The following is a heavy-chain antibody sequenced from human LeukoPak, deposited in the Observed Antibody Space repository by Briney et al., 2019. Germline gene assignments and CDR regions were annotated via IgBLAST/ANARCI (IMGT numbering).Heavy chain of an antibody. D-gene: IGHD2-2*01. Sequence: ASVKVSCKASGYTFTGYYMHWVRQAPGQGLEWMGWINPNSGGTNYAQKFQGRVTMTRDTSISTAYMELSRLRSDVTAVYYCARVHSSTSCLDYWGQGTLVTVSS. CDR3: ARVHSSTSCLDY. J-gene: IGHJ4*02. CDR2: INPNSGGT. V-gene: IGHV1-2*02. CDR1: GYTFTGYY.